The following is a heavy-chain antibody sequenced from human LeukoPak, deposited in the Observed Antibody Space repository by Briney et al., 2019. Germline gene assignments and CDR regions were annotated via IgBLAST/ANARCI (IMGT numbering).Heavy chain of an antibody. CDR3: ARDPGTIFDVLNYHFDY. CDR2: IYSGGST. V-gene: IGHV3-53*05. Sequence: GGSLRLSCAASGFTVSSNYMSWVRQAPGKGLEWVSVIYSGGSTYYADSVQGRFTISRDNFKNTLYLQMNSLTAEDTAIYYCARDPGTIFDVLNYHFDYWGQGTLVTVSS. J-gene: IGHJ4*02. CDR1: GFTVSSNY. D-gene: IGHD3-3*01.